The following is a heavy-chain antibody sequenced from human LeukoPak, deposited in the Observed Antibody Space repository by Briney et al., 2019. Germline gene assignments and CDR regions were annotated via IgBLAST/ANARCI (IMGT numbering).Heavy chain of an antibody. Sequence: PSETLSLTCAVYGGSFSGYYWSWIRQPPGKGLEWIGEINHSGSTNYNPSLKSRVTISVDTSKNQFSLKLSSVTAADTAVYYCARAFDGAPFGYWGQGTLVTVSS. CDR1: GGSFSGYY. CDR2: INHSGST. D-gene: IGHD4-17*01. J-gene: IGHJ4*02. CDR3: ARAFDGAPFGY. V-gene: IGHV4-34*01.